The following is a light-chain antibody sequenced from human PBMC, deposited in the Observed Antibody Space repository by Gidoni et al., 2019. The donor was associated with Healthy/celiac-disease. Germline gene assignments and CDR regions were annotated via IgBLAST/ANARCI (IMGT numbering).Light chain of an antibody. Sequence: DIHMTPSPSSFSASVGDRVTITCRASQSISSYLNWYQQKPGKATKLLIYAASSLQSGVPSRFSGSGSGKDFTIIISSLQPEDCATYYCQQSYSTPHTFGGGTKVEIK. J-gene: IGKJ4*01. CDR1: QSISSY. V-gene: IGKV1-39*01. CDR3: QQSYSTPHT. CDR2: AAS.